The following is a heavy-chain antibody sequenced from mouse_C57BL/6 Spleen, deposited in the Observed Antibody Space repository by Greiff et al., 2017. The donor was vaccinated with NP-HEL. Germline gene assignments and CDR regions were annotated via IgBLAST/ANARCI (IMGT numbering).Heavy chain of an antibody. CDR3: TRGWFAY. CDR1: GFNIKDDY. J-gene: IGHJ3*01. V-gene: IGHV14-4*01. Sequence: VQLQQSGAELVRPGASVKLSCTASGFNIKDDYMHWVKQRPEQGLEWIGWIDPENGDTESASKFQGKATITADTSSNTAYLQLSSLTSEDTAVYYWTRGWFAYWGQGTLVTVSA. CDR2: IDPENGDT.